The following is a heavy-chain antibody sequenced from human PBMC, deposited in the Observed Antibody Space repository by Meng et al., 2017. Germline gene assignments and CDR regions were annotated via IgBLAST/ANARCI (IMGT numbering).Heavy chain of an antibody. CDR2: IKSKTDGGTT. J-gene: IGHJ4*02. CDR1: KFTFKDVW. V-gene: IGHV3-15*01. CDR3: TTDPRY. Sequence: EGQLVGSGGGLVKPWGSLSISCAASKFTFKDVWMSWVRQAPGKGLEWLGRIKSKTDGGTTDYAAPVKGRFIISRDDSKSTRYLQINSLKIEDTGVYYCTTDPRYWGQGTLVTVSS.